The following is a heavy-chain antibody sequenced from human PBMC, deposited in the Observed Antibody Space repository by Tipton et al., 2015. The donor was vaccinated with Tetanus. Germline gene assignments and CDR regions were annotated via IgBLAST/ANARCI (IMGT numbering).Heavy chain of an antibody. D-gene: IGHD3-22*01. V-gene: IGHV3-53*01. CDR3: ARDSDDSSGYYYYYYGMGV. CDR2: IYSDGNT. Sequence: SLRLSCAASGFTVSSNYMSWVRQAPGKGLEWVSVIYSDGNTYYADSVKGRFTISRDNSKNTLYLQMNSLRAEDTAVYYCARDSDDSSGYYYYYYGMGVWGQGTTVTVSS. J-gene: IGHJ6*02. CDR1: GFTVSSNY.